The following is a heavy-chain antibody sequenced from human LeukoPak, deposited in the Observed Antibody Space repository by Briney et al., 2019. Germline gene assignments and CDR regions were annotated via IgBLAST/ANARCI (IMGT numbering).Heavy chain of an antibody. V-gene: IGHV3-23*01. CDR2: ISGSGGIT. CDR3: ASRLSYCSGGSCYSHHDAFDI. J-gene: IGHJ3*02. D-gene: IGHD2-15*01. CDR1: GFTFSSYA. Sequence: GGALRLSCAASGFTFSSYAMRWVRQAPGKGLEWVSAISGSGGITYYADAVRGRFTISRDNSKNTLYLQMNSLRAEDTAVYYCASRLSYCSGGSCYSHHDAFDIWGQGTMVTVSS.